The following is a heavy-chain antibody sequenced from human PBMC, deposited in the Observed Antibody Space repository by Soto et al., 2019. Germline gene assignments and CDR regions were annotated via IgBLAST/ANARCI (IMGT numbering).Heavy chain of an antibody. D-gene: IGHD1-26*01. J-gene: IGHJ6*02. CDR3: ARPGGSYPGGNYYYGMDV. Sequence: SETLSLTCTVSGGSISSSIYYWGWIRQPPGKGLEWIGSIYYSGSTYYNPSLKSRVTISVDTSKNQFSLKLSSVTAADTAVYYCARPGGSYPGGNYYYGMDVWGQGTTVTVSS. CDR1: GGSISSSIYY. CDR2: IYYSGST. V-gene: IGHV4-39*01.